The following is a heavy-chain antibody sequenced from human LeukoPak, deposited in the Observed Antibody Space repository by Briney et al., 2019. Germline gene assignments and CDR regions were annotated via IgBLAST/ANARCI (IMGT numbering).Heavy chain of an antibody. V-gene: IGHV3-7*01. CDR1: GFTFSSYW. Sequence: PGGSLRLSCAASGFTFSSYWMSWVRQAPGKGLEWVANIKQDGSEKYYVDSVKGRFTISRDNAKNSLYLQMNSLRAEDTALYYCARGYITIFGVVVYWGQGTLVTVSS. CDR3: ARGYITIFGVVVY. J-gene: IGHJ4*02. D-gene: IGHD3-3*01. CDR2: IKQDGSEK.